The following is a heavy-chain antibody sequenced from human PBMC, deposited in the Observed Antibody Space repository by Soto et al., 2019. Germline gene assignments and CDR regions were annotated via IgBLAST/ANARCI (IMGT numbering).Heavy chain of an antibody. CDR2: INSAGSII. J-gene: IGHJ5*02. CDR1: GFTPSRLS. D-gene: IGHD6-13*01. V-gene: IGHV3-48*04. Sequence: GGSLRLSCAASGFTPSRLSMNWVRQAPGKGLEWISYINSAGSIIYYADSVKGRFTISRDNAKSSLYLQMNSLRAEDTAVYYCARDLSGSSWYWFDPWGQGTLVTVSS. CDR3: ARDLSGSSWYWFDP.